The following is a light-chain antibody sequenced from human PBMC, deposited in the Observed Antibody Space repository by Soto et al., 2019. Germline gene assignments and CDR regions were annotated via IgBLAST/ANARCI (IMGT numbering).Light chain of an antibody. CDR1: QSVSRNY. CDR2: GTS. J-gene: IGKJ5*01. CDR3: QQYDTSFLIT. V-gene: IGKV3-20*01. Sequence: ESVLMQSPGTLSLSPGERATLSCRASQSVSRNYFAWYQQKPGRAPRLLIYGTSSMATGIPDRFSGSGSGTDFTLTISRLEPEDFAVYYCQQYDTSFLITFGQGTRLEI.